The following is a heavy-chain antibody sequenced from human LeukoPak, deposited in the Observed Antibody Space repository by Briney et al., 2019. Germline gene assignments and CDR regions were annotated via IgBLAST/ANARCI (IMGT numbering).Heavy chain of an antibody. Sequence: SETLSLTCTVSGGSISSYYWRLIRQPPGKGLEWIGYIYYSGSTNYNPSLKSRVTISVDTSKNQFSLKLSSVTAADTAVYYCASLFTAYCGGDCYAFDIWGQGTMVTVSS. CDR3: ASLFTAYCGGDCYAFDI. J-gene: IGHJ3*02. D-gene: IGHD2-21*01. V-gene: IGHV4-59*01. CDR1: GGSISSYY. CDR2: IYYSGST.